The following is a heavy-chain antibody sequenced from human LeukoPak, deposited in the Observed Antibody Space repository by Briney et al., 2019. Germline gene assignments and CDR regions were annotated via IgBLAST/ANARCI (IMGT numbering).Heavy chain of an antibody. V-gene: IGHV3-21*01. CDR1: GYTFSSYS. D-gene: IGHD6-19*01. Sequence: SCKASGYTFSSYSMNWVRQAPGKGLEWVSSISSSSSYIYYADSVKGRFTISRDNSENTLYLQMNSLRAEDTSVYYCARDDYTSGPPPNAFDVWGQGTMVTVSS. J-gene: IGHJ3*01. CDR3: ARDDYTSGPPPNAFDV. CDR2: ISSSSSYI.